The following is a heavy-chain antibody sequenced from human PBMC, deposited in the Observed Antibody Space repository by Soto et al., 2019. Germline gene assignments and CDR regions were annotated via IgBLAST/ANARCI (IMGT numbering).Heavy chain of an antibody. D-gene: IGHD5-18*01. J-gene: IGHJ6*02. Sequence: SETLSLTCAVYGGSFSGYYWSWIRQPPGKGLEWIGEINHSGSTNYNPSLKSRVTISVDTSKNQFSLKLSSVTAADTAVCYCARGRAWIQLPGIRYYYYGMDVWGQGTTVTVSS. V-gene: IGHV4-34*01. CDR3: ARGRAWIQLPGIRYYYYGMDV. CDR1: GGSFSGYY. CDR2: INHSGST.